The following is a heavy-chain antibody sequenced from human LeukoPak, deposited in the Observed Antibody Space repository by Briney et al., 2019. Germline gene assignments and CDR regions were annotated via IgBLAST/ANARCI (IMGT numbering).Heavy chain of an antibody. D-gene: IGHD6-6*01. Sequence: SETLSLTCTVSGGSISSGGYYWSWVRQPPGKGLEWIGYIYYSGSTYYNPSLKSRVTISVDTSKNQSSLKLSSVTAADTAVYYCARGRQYSSSAVDYWGQGTLVTVSS. V-gene: IGHV4-31*03. J-gene: IGHJ4*02. CDR2: IYYSGST. CDR3: ARGRQYSSSAVDY. CDR1: GGSISSGGYY.